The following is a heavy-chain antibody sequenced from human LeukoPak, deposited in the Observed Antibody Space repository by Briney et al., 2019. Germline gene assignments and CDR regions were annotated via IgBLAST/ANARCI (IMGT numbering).Heavy chain of an antibody. Sequence: GRSLRLSCAASGFTFSSYGMHWVRQAPGKGLEWVAVIWYDGSNKYYADSVKGRFTISRDNSKNTLYLQMNSLRAEDTAVYYCARTMTTVTTLDYWGQGTLVTVPS. V-gene: IGHV3-33*01. CDR1: GFTFSSYG. J-gene: IGHJ4*02. CDR2: IWYDGSNK. CDR3: ARTMTTVTTLDY. D-gene: IGHD4-11*01.